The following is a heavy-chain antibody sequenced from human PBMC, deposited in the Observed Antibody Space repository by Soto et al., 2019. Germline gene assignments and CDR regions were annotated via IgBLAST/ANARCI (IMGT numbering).Heavy chain of an antibody. J-gene: IGHJ5*02. CDR1: GGSISSSSYY. V-gene: IGHV4-39*01. CDR2: IYYSGST. CDR3: ARYLPGSSRWFDP. D-gene: IGHD6-6*01. Sequence: QLQLQESGPGLVKPSETLSLTCTVSGGSISSSSYYWDWIRQPPGKGLEWIGSIYYSGSTYYNPSLKSRVTIPVDTSKTQFSLKLSSVTAADTALYYCARYLPGSSRWFDPWGQGTLVTVSS.